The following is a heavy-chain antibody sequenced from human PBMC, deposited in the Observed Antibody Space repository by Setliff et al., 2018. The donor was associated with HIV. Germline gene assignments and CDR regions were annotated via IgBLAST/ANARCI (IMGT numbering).Heavy chain of an antibody. CDR2: ITSSNNYM. CDR3: ARLLRGGGDYFDY. Sequence: GGSLRLSCAASGFIFSDYYMSWIRQAPGKGLEWVSYITSSNNYMKYADSVKGRFTISRDNAKNSLFLQMNSLRAEDTAIYYCARLLRGGGDYFDYWGQGTLVTVSS. J-gene: IGHJ4*02. CDR1: GFIFSDYY. V-gene: IGHV3-11*06. D-gene: IGHD3-10*01.